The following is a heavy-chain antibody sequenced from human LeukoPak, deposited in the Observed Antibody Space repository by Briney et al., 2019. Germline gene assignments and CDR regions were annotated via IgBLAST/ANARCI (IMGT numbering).Heavy chain of an antibody. J-gene: IGHJ6*03. CDR3: AAVAGYYYYMDV. CDR2: IYSGGST. D-gene: IGHD4-23*01. Sequence: GSLRLSCAASGFTVNSNYMSWVRQAPGKGLEWVSVIYSGGSTYYADSVKGRFTISRDNSKNTLYLQMNSLRAEDTAVYYCAAVAGYYYYMDVWGKGTTVTISS. V-gene: IGHV3-66*01. CDR1: GFTVNSNY.